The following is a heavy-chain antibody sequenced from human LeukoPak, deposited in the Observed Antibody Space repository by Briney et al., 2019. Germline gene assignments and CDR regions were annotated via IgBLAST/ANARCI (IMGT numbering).Heavy chain of an antibody. V-gene: IGHV4-59*01. CDR2: VFYSGYT. CDR1: GVPIRSNY. J-gene: IGHJ2*01. Sequence: SETLSLTCTVSGVPIRSNYWSWIRQPPGKGLEWIGYVFYSGYTTYNPSLKSRVTISVDTSKNQFSLKLRSVTAADTAVYYCAADTAMVTGYFDLWGRGTLVTVSS. CDR3: AADTAMVTGYFDL. D-gene: IGHD5-18*01.